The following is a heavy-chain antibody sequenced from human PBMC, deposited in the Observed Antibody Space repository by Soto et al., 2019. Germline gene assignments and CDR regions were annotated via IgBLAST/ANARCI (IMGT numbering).Heavy chain of an antibody. J-gene: IGHJ5*02. CDR2: IYYSGST. Sequence: SETLSLTCNLSGGSISSGDYYWSWIRQPPGKGLEWIGYIYYSGSTYYNPSLKSRVTISVDTSKNQFSLKLSSVTAADTAVYYCARENYDSSGYYPWGQGTLVTVSS. V-gene: IGHV4-30-4*01. D-gene: IGHD3-22*01. CDR1: GGSISSGDYY. CDR3: ARENYDSSGYYP.